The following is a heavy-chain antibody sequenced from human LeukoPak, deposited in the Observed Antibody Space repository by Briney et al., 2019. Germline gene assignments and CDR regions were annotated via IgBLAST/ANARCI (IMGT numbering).Heavy chain of an antibody. Sequence: GGSLRLSCAASGFTFSSYEMTWVRQAPGKGLEWVSYITSSGYTIYYADSVKGRFTLSRDNAKKSLYLQMNSLGVEDTAVYYCARWGYCTSTSCSGGLYYGMDVWGQGTTVTVSS. V-gene: IGHV3-48*03. D-gene: IGHD2-2*01. J-gene: IGHJ6*02. CDR2: ITSSGYTI. CDR3: ARWGYCTSTSCSGGLYYGMDV. CDR1: GFTFSSYE.